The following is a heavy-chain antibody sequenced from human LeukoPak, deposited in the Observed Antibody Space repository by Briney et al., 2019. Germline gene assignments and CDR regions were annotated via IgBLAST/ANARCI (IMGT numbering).Heavy chain of an antibody. CDR3: STGRNYGDQERMDY. Sequence: ASVKVSCKASGYTFSGNFMHWVRQAPGQGLEWMGWINPNNGDTNYAQKFQGRVTVTRDTSISTAYMELSSLRSEDTAVYYCSTGRNYGDQERMDYWGQGTLVTVSS. V-gene: IGHV1-2*02. CDR2: INPNNGDT. J-gene: IGHJ4*02. D-gene: IGHD4-17*01. CDR1: GYTFSGNF.